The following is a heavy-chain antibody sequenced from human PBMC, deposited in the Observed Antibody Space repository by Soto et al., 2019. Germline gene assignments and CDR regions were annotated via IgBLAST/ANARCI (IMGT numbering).Heavy chain of an antibody. CDR1: GGPFSSCA. CDR3: ATIRETPRSVGAAGAPWTLVS. D-gene: IGHD6-13*01. V-gene: IGHV1-69*15. CDR2: IIPIFGTA. Sequence: FVKVSCKASGGPFSSCAIRWVRQAPGQGVEWVGRIIPIFGTANYEQKFQGRVAITADESTSTASMELSSLRSEDTAGHYCATIRETPRSVGAAGAPWTLVSWG. J-gene: IGHJ5*01.